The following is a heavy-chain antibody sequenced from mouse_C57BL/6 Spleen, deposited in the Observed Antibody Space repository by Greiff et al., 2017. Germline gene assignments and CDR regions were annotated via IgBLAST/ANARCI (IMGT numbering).Heavy chain of an antibody. CDR1: GYTFTSYW. D-gene: IGHD1-1*02. CDR2: IDPSDSDI. CDR3: ASGGVVDY. V-gene: IGHV1-52*01. J-gene: IGHJ2*01. Sequence: VQLQQSGAELVRPGSSVKLSCKASGYTFTSYWMHWVKQRPVQGLEWIGNIDPSDSDIHYNQKFKDKATLTVDKSSSTAYMQLSSLTSEDSAVYYGASGGVVDYWGQGTTLTVSS.